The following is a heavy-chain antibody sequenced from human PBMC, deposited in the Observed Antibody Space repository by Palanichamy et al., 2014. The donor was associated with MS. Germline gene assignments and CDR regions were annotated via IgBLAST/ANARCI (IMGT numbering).Heavy chain of an antibody. CDR2: IYYSGST. CDR3: ARHVYGSGLGAFDI. Sequence: QLQLQESGPGLVKPSETLSLTCTVSGGSISSRSYYWGWIRQPPGKGLECIGSIYYSGSTYYNPSLKSRVTISVDTSRNQFSLKLSSVTAADTAVYYCARHVYGSGLGAFDIWGQGTMVTVSS. D-gene: IGHD3-10*01. CDR1: GGSISSRSYY. J-gene: IGHJ3*02. V-gene: IGHV4-39*01.